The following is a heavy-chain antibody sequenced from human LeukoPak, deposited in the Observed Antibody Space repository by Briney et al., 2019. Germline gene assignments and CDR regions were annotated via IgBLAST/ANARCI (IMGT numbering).Heavy chain of an antibody. CDR1: GFTFGSYA. CDR3: AKGSAASRPYYFDF. Sequence: GGSLRLSCAASGFTFGSYAMSWVRQAPGKGLEWVSATSGSGGSTYYADSVKGSFTISRDNSKSTLDLQMNSLRVDDTAVYYCAKGSAASRPYYFDFWGQGTLVTVSS. D-gene: IGHD6-6*01. V-gene: IGHV3-23*01. J-gene: IGHJ4*02. CDR2: TSGSGGST.